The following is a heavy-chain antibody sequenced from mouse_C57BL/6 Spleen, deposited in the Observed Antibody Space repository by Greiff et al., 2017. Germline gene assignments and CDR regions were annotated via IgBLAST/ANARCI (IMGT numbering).Heavy chain of an antibody. CDR2: IDPSDSYT. CDR3: ARRSCLYAMDY. J-gene: IGHJ4*01. D-gene: IGHD1-3*01. CDR1: GYTFTSYW. Sequence: QVQLQQPGAELVKPGASVKLSCKASGYTFTSYWMQWVKQRPGQGLEWIGEIDPSDSYTNYNQKFKGKATLTVDTSSSTAYMQLSSLTSEDSAVYYCARRSCLYAMDYWGQGTSVTVSS. V-gene: IGHV1-50*01.